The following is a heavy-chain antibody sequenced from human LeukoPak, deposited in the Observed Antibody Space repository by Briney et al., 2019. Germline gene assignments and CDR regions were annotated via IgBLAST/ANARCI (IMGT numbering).Heavy chain of an antibody. Sequence: PSETLSLTCTVSGGSISTYYWSWIRQPPGQGLEWIGSIYYSGSTNYNPPLNSRVTISVDTSKNQFSLKMTSVTAADTAVYYCARGYSTSSTWFDPWGQGALVTVSS. J-gene: IGHJ5*02. CDR1: GGSISTYY. CDR2: IYYSGST. D-gene: IGHD1-26*01. CDR3: ARGYSTSSTWFDP. V-gene: IGHV4-59*01.